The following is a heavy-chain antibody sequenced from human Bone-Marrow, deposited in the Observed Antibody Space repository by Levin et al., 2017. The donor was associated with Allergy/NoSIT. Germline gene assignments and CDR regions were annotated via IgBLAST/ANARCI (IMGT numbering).Heavy chain of an antibody. CDR3: AKERFVAPGNVGGSDH. Sequence: GGSLRLSCAASGFTFSNYAMSWVRQAPGQGLEWVSTIVGSVGTTYYADSVKGRFTISRDNFKNTLYLQMKRLRADDTAIYYCAKERFVAPGNVGGSDHWGQGTLVTVSS. CDR2: IVGSVGTT. CDR1: GFTFSNYA. J-gene: IGHJ4*02. V-gene: IGHV3-23*01. D-gene: IGHD2-15*01.